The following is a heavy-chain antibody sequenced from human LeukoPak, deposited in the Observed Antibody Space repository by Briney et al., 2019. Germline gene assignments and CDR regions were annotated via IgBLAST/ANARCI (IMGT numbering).Heavy chain of an antibody. CDR3: ARGVASSEIPNWFDP. CDR2: IIPIFGTA. J-gene: IGHJ5*02. Sequence: SVKVSCKASGGTFSSYAISWVRQAPGQGLEWMGGIIPIFGTANYAQKFQGRVTITADKSTSTAYMELSSLRSEDTAVYYCARGVASSEIPNWFDPWGQGTLVTVSS. D-gene: IGHD5-12*01. CDR1: GGTFSSYA. V-gene: IGHV1-69*06.